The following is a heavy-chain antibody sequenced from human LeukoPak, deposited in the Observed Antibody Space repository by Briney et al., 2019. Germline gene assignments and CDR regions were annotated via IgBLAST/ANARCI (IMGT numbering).Heavy chain of an antibody. CDR2: IGNNGGGI. CDR1: GFTFSTYT. Sequence: PGGSLRLSCAASGFTFSTYTMYWVRHPPGKRLEWVSIIGNNGGGIHYADSVKGRFTISRDNFKNALYLQMNSLRVEDTAVYYCAKSQSSGWLYYFDYWGQGILVTVSS. CDR3: AKSQSSGWLYYFDY. D-gene: IGHD6-19*01. J-gene: IGHJ4*02. V-gene: IGHV3-23*01.